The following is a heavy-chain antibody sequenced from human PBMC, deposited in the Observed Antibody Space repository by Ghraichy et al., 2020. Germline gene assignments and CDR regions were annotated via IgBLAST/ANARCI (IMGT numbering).Heavy chain of an antibody. D-gene: IGHD6-19*01. V-gene: IGHV3-53*04. CDR1: GFTVSSNY. J-gene: IGHJ3*02. Sequence: GGSLRLSCAASGFTVSSNYMSWVRQAPGKGLEWVSVIYSGGSTYYADSVKGRFTISRHNSKNTLYLQMNSLRAEDTAVYYCAREAPLESRLSIAVAGRGGAFDIWGQGTMVTVSS. CDR3: AREAPLESRLSIAVAGRGGAFDI. CDR2: IYSGGST.